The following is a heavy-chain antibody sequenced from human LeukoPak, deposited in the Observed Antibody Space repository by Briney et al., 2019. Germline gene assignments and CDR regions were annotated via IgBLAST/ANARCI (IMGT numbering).Heavy chain of an antibody. J-gene: IGHJ4*02. D-gene: IGHD2-15*01. Sequence: GGSLRLSCAASGFTFSSYGMHWVRQAPGKGLEWVAVISYDGSNKYYADSVKGRFTISRDNSKNTLYLQMNSLRAEDTAVYYCAKEPIRRIVVVVAAGTAFDYWGQGTLVTVSS. CDR1: GFTFSSYG. V-gene: IGHV3-30*18. CDR3: AKEPIRRIVVVVAAGTAFDY. CDR2: ISYDGSNK.